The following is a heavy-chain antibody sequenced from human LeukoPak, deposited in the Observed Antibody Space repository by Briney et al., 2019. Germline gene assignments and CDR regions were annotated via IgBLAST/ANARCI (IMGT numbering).Heavy chain of an antibody. CDR3: ARRESVVVVAASFDY. Sequence: PGGSLSLSCAASGFTFSSYSMNWVRQAPGKGLEWVSSISSSSYIYYADSVKGRFTISRDNAKNSLYLQMNSLRAEDTAVYYCARRESVVVVAASFDYWGQGTLVTVSS. V-gene: IGHV3-21*01. CDR1: GFTFSSYS. D-gene: IGHD2-15*01. J-gene: IGHJ4*02. CDR2: ISSSSYI.